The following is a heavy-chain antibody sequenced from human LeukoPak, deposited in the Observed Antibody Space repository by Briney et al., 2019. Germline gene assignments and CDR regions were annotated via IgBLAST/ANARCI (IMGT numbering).Heavy chain of an antibody. V-gene: IGHV3-21*04. CDR2: ISSSSSYM. Sequence: PGGSLRLSCAASGFTFSGYTMNWVRQAPGKGLEWVSSISSSSSYMSYADSVKGRFTISRDNAKNSLYLHMNSLRADDTAVYYCAKMEGQRLYDYCMDVWGRGTTVTVSS. J-gene: IGHJ6*03. CDR1: GFTFSGYT. D-gene: IGHD2-8*01. CDR3: AKMEGQRLYDYCMDV.